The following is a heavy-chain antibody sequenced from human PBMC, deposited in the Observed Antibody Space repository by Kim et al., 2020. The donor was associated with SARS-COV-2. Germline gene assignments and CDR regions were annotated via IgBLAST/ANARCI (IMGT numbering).Heavy chain of an antibody. CDR3: ARDPNDSSGYYYKVNDAFDI. D-gene: IGHD3-22*01. Sequence: RVAISVDTSKNQFSLKLSSVTAADTAVYYCARDPNDSSGYYYKVNDAFDIWGQGTMVTVSS. V-gene: IGHV4-59*01. J-gene: IGHJ3*02.